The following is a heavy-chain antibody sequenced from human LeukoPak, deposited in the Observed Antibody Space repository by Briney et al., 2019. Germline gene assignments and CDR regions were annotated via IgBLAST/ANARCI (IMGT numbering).Heavy chain of an antibody. V-gene: IGHV4-34*01. Sequence: SETLSLTCAVYGVSFSCYYWSWIRQPPGKGLEWIGEINHSGSTNYNTSLKSRVTISVDPCKNQFSLKLSPVTAADTAVYYCARGLSFGVVSYYYYGMDVWGQGTTVTVSS. CDR1: GVSFSCYY. CDR3: ARGLSFGVVSYYYYGMDV. D-gene: IGHD3-3*01. CDR2: INHSGST. J-gene: IGHJ6*02.